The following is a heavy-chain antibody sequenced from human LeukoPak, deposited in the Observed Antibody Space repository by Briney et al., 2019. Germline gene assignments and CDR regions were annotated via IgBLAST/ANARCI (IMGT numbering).Heavy chain of an antibody. CDR2: IYYSGST. CDR3: ARVGWGDYLDY. CDR1: GGSISSYY. J-gene: IGHJ4*02. V-gene: IGHV4-59*01. Sequence: SETLSLTCTVSGGSISSYYWSWIQQPPGKGLEWIGYIYYSGSTNYNPSLKSRVTISVDTSKNQFSLKLSSVTAADTAVYYCARVGWGDYLDYWGQGTLVTVSS. D-gene: IGHD1-26*01.